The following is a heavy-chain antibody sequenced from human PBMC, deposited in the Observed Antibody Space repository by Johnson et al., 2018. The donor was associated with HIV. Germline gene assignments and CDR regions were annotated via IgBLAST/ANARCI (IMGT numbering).Heavy chain of an antibody. J-gene: IGHJ3*02. V-gene: IGHV3-13*01. Sequence: VQLVESGGGLVQPGGSLRLSCSASGFTFSSYDMHWGRHATGKGLEWVSAICTACDTYYPGSVTGRFTIFRENAKNYLYRQMNSLRAGDTAVYYCARGVPFGVVRLGYRAFDIWGQGTMVTVSS. D-gene: IGHD3-3*01. CDR1: GFTFSSYD. CDR2: ICTACDT. CDR3: ARGVPFGVVRLGYRAFDI.